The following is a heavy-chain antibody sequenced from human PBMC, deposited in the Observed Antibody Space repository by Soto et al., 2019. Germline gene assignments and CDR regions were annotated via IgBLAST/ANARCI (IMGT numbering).Heavy chain of an antibody. Sequence: PGGSLRLSCAASGFTFSSYGMHWVRQAPGRGLEWVAVIWYDGSNKYYADSVKGRFTISRDNSKNTLYLQMNSLRAEDTAVYYCAKVGVGDYGGYWGQGTLVTVSS. CDR1: GFTFSSYG. V-gene: IGHV3-33*06. CDR2: IWYDGSNK. D-gene: IGHD1-26*01. CDR3: AKVGVGDYGGY. J-gene: IGHJ4*02.